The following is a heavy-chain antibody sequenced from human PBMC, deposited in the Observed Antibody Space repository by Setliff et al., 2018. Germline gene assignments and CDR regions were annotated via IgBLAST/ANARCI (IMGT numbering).Heavy chain of an antibody. V-gene: IGHV4-4*02. J-gene: IGHJ4*02. CDR3: ARGGTFRYFDF. D-gene: IGHD5-12*01. CDR2: IYHSGSI. Sequence: SETLSLTCTVSGGSISSSNWWTWVRQPPGKGLEWIGEIYHSGSINYNPSLKSRLTISVDTSKNQFSLKLRSVTAADTAVYYCARGGTFRYFDFWGQGAPVTVSS. CDR1: GGSISSSNW.